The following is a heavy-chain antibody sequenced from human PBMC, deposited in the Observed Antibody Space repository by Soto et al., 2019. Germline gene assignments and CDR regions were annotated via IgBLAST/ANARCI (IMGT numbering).Heavy chain of an antibody. Sequence: SETLSLTCTVSGGSISSGGYSWSWIRQPPGKGLEWIGYIYHSGSTNYNPSLKSRVTISVDTSKNQFSLKLSSVTAADTAVYYCARGRRFEYYGSGSYYKVYGMDVWGQGTTVTVSS. J-gene: IGHJ6*02. D-gene: IGHD3-10*01. V-gene: IGHV4-30-2*01. CDR3: ARGRRFEYYGSGSYYKVYGMDV. CDR2: IYHSGST. CDR1: GGSISSGGYS.